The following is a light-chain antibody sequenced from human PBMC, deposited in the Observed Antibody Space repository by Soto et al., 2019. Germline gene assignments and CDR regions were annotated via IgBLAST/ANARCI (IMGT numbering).Light chain of an antibody. V-gene: IGLV1-47*01. CDR3: APWDDSLSGYV. CDR2: RNN. CDR1: SSNIGSNY. Sequence: QAVLTQPPSASGTPGQRVIISRSGSSSNIGSNYVYWYQQLPGTAPKLLIYRNNQRPSGVPDRFSGSKSGTSASLAISGLRSEDEADYYCAPWDDSLSGYVFGTGTTVTVL. J-gene: IGLJ1*01.